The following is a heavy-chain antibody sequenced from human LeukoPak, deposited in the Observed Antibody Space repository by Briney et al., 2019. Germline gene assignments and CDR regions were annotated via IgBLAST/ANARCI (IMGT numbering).Heavy chain of an antibody. Sequence: SVKVSCKASGGTFSSYAISWVRQAPGQGLEWMGGIIPIFGTANYAQKFQGRVTITTDESTSTAYMELSSLRSEDTAVYYCAREVKGIAVAGTTFWFDPWGQGTLVTVSS. D-gene: IGHD6-19*01. CDR2: IIPIFGTA. CDR1: GGTFSSYA. CDR3: AREVKGIAVAGTTFWFDP. J-gene: IGHJ5*02. V-gene: IGHV1-69*05.